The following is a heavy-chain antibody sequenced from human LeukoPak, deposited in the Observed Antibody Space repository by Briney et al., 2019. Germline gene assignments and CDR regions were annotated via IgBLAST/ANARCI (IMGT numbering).Heavy chain of an antibody. CDR2: IIPIFGTA. D-gene: IGHD4-17*01. V-gene: IGHV1-69*05. CDR1: GGTFSSYA. Sequence: GVSVKVSCKASGGTFSSYAISWVRQAPGQGLEWMGGIIPIFGTANYAQKFQGRVTMTTDTSTSTAYMELRSLRSDDTAVYYCARDRDYGDYYYYMDVWGKGTTVTVSS. CDR3: ARDRDYGDYYYYMDV. J-gene: IGHJ6*03.